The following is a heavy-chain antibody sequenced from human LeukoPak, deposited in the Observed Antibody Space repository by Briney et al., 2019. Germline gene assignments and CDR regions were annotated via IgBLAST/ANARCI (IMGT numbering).Heavy chain of an antibody. CDR3: ARGLSDAGLDY. Sequence: ASVKVSCKASGYTFTSYGINWVRQAPGQGLEWMGWKNPNSGSTVYAQKFQGRVTITRNTSISTAYMELSSLRSEDTAVYYCARGLSDAGLDYWGQGTLVTVSS. CDR1: GYTFTSYG. V-gene: IGHV1-8*03. CDR2: KNPNSGST. J-gene: IGHJ4*02. D-gene: IGHD6-25*01.